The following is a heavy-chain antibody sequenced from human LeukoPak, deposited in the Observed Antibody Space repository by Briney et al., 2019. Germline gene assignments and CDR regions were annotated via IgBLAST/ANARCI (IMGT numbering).Heavy chain of an antibody. CDR2: IKQDGSEK. D-gene: IGHD5-24*01. V-gene: IGHV3-7*01. Sequence: PGGSLRLSCAASGFTFSSYWMSWVRQAPGKGLEWVANIKQDGSEKYYVDSVKGRFTISRDNAKNSLYLQMNSLRAEDTAVYYCARVRAPYHGDYYFDYWGQGALVTVSS. CDR3: ARVRAPYHGDYYFDY. J-gene: IGHJ4*02. CDR1: GFTFSSYW.